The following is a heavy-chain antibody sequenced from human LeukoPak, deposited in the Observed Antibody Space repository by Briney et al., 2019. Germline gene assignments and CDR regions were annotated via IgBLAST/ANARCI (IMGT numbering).Heavy chain of an antibody. CDR3: ARQAVARPFDL. CDR1: GFPFSNYW. J-gene: IGHJ3*01. Sequence: GGSLRLSCAASGFPFSNYWMSWVRQAPEKGLEWVANIKHDGSDKYYVDSVKGRFTISRDNAKSSLYLQMNSLRAEDAAVYYCARQAVARPFDLWGQGTMVAVSS. V-gene: IGHV3-7*01. CDR2: IKHDGSDK.